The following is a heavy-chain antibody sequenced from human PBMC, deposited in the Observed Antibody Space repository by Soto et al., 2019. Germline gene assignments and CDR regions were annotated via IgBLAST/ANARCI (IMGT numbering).Heavy chain of an antibody. V-gene: IGHV4-59*08. CDR3: ARRYSSAFDI. Sequence: SETLSLTCTVSGGSISPYYWSWIRQPPGKGLEWIGYIYYSGSTNYNPSLKSRVTISVDTSKNQFSLKLSSVTAADTAVYYCARRYSSAFDIWGQGTMVTVSS. CDR1: GGSISPYY. J-gene: IGHJ3*02. D-gene: IGHD6-13*01. CDR2: IYYSGST.